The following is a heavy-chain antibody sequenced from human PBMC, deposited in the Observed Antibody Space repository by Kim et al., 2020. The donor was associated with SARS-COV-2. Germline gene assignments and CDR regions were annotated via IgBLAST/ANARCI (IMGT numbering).Heavy chain of an antibody. CDR2: ISGSGGST. D-gene: IGHD3-10*01. V-gene: IGHV3-23*01. J-gene: IGHJ4*02. CDR3: AKDRFMVRDVIELYYVDD. Sequence: GGSLRLSCAASGFTFSSYAMSWVRQAPGKGLEWVSVISGSGGSTYYADSVKGRFTISRDNSKNTLYLQMNSLRAEDTAVYYCAKDRFMVRDVIELYYVDDCGQGALFTVSS. CDR1: GFTFSSYA.